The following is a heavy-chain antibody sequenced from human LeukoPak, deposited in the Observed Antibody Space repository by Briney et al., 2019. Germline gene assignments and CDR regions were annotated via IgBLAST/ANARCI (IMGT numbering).Heavy chain of an antibody. CDR2: FDPEDGET. V-gene: IGHV1-24*01. CDR3: ATASQIYDILTGYNILDY. CDR1: GYTLTELS. J-gene: IGHJ4*02. Sequence: ASVKVSCKVSGYTLTELSMHWVRQAPGKGLEWVGGFDPEDGETIYAQKFQGRVTMTEDTSTDTAYMELSSLRSEDTAVYYCATASQIYDILTGYNILDYWGQGTLVTVSS. D-gene: IGHD3-9*01.